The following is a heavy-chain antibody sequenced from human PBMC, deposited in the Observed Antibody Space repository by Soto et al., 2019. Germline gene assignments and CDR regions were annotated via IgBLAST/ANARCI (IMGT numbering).Heavy chain of an antibody. CDR1: DGSISSYY. CDR3: ASIWFGDFDY. D-gene: IGHD3-10*01. Sequence: PSETLSLTCPVSDGSISSYYWSWIRQPPGKGLECIGYISYSGATYKDPSLKSRVTISVDTSKNQISLKLDSVTAADTAVYYCASIWFGDFDYWGHGTQVTVSS. CDR2: ISYSGAT. J-gene: IGHJ4*01. V-gene: IGHV4-59*08.